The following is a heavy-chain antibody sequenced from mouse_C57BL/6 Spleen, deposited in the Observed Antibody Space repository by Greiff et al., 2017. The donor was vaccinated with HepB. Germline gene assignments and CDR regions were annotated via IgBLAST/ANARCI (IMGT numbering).Heavy chain of an antibody. CDR3: TVYYGSSYDWYFDV. V-gene: IGHV14-1*01. J-gene: IGHJ1*03. CDR1: GFNFKDYY. D-gene: IGHD1-1*01. CDR2: FDPEDGDT. Sequence: EVQLQQSGAELVRPGASVKLSCTASGFNFKDYYMHWVKQRPEQGLEWIGRFDPEDGDTEYAPKFQGKATMTADPSSNTAYLQLSSLTSEDTAVYYCTVYYGSSYDWYFDVWGTGTTVTVSS.